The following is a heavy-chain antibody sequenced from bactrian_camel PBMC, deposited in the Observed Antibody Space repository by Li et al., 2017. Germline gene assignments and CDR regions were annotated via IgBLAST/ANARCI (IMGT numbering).Heavy chain of an antibody. Sequence: QLVESGGDLVQPGGSLRLSCAASGFKFSDYHMSWVRQAPGKGFEWVSGIDRWGRDTYYTQSVKGRFTISRDNAKNTLYLQLNSLKTEDTAMYYCVSLGSNVATMTYWGQGTQVTVS. CDR1: GFKFSDYH. CDR3: VSLGSNVATMTY. J-gene: IGHJ4*01. V-gene: IGHV3S40*01. D-gene: IGHD4*01. CDR2: IDRWGRDT.